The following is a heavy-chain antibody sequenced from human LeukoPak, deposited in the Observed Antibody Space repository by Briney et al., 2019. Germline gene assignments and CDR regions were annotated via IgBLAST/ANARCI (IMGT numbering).Heavy chain of an antibody. J-gene: IGHJ6*02. CDR2: ISYDGSNK. CDR1: GFTFSSYS. D-gene: IGHD6-13*01. V-gene: IGHV3-30*03. Sequence: GGSLRLSCAASGFTFSSYSMNWVRQAPGKGLEWVAVISYDGSNKYYADSVKGRFTISRDNSKNTLYLQMNSLRAEDTAVYYCARVHSSWYGEAYYYYYYGMDVWGQGTTVTVSS. CDR3: ARVHSSWYGEAYYYYYYGMDV.